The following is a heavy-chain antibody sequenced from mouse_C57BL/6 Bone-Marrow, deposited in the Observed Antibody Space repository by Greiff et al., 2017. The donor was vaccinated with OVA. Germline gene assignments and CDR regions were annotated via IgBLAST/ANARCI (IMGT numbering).Heavy chain of an antibody. CDR3: ARLGAQDWFAY. J-gene: IGHJ3*01. D-gene: IGHD3-2*02. CDR1: GYTFTSYW. CDR2: IDPSDSYT. Sequence: QVQLQQPGAELVRPGTSVKLSCKASGYTFTSYWMHWVKQRPGQGLEWIGVIDPSDSYTNYNQKFKSKATLTVDTSSSTAYMQLSSLTSEDSAVYYCARLGAQDWFAYWGQGTLVTVSA. V-gene: IGHV1-59*01.